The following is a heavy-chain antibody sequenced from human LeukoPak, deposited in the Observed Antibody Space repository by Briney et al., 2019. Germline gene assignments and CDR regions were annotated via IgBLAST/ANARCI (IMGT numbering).Heavy chain of an antibody. V-gene: IGHV1-2*02. J-gene: IGHJ4*02. CDR1: GYTFTGYY. Sequence: ASVKVSCKASGYTFTGYYMHWVRQAPGQGLEGMGWINPNSGGTNYAQKFQGRVTMTRDTSISTVYMELSRLRSDDTAVYYCARDRGMITFGGVIVIPDFPDYWGQGTLVTVSS. CDR3: ARDRGMITFGGVIVIPDFPDY. CDR2: INPNSGGT. D-gene: IGHD3-16*02.